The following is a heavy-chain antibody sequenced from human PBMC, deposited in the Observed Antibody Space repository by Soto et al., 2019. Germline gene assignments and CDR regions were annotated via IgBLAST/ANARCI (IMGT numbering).Heavy chain of an antibody. J-gene: IGHJ5*02. CDR2: IYYSGST. CDR3: ARRDTGSSSWYNDWFDP. CDR1: GGSISSSSYY. Sequence: PSETLSLTCTVSGGSISSSSYYWGWIRQPPGKGLEWIGSIYYSGSTYYNPSLKSRVTISVDTSKNQFSLKLSSVTAADTAVYYCARRDTGSSSWYNDWFDPWGQGTLVTVSS. V-gene: IGHV4-39*01. D-gene: IGHD6-13*01.